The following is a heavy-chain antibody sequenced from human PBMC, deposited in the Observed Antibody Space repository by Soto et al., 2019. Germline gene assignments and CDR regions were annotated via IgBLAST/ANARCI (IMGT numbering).Heavy chain of an antibody. CDR1: GGSFSGYY. J-gene: IGHJ6*02. CDR3: ARADYEILTGSYAMDV. Sequence: SETLSLTCAVYGGSFSGYYWSWIRQPPGKGLEWIGEINHSGSTNYNPSLKSRVTISVDTSKNQFSLKLSSVTAADTAVYFCARADYEILTGSYAMDVWGQGTTVT. D-gene: IGHD3-9*01. CDR2: INHSGST. V-gene: IGHV4-34*01.